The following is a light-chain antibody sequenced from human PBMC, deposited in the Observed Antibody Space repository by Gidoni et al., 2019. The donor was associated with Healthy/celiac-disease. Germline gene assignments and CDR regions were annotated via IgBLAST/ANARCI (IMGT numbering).Light chain of an antibody. J-gene: IGLJ2*01. CDR3: QAWDSSTAVV. Sequence: SYELPQPPSVTWSPGHTASITGSGDKLGDKYACWYQQKPGQSPVLVIYQDSKRPSGIPERFSGSNSGNTATLTISGTQAMDEADYYCQAWDSSTAVVFGGGTKLTVL. V-gene: IGLV3-1*01. CDR1: KLGDKY. CDR2: QDS.